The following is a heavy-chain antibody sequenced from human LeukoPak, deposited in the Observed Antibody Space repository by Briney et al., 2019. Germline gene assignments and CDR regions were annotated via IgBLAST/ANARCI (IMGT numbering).Heavy chain of an antibody. D-gene: IGHD6-13*01. V-gene: IGHV3-7*01. CDR2: IKQDGSEK. J-gene: IGHJ4*02. Sequence: GGSLRLSCAASGFRFSNYWMNWVRQAPGKGLEWVANIKQDGSEKYYVDSVKGRFTISRDNAKNSLYLQMNSLRAEDTAVYYCARVGQQQLDYWGQGTLVTVSS. CDR3: ARVGQQQLDY. CDR1: GFRFSNYW.